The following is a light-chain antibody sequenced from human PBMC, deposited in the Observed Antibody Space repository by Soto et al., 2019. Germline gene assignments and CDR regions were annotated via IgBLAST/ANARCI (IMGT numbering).Light chain of an antibody. J-gene: IGLJ2*01. CDR2: DNN. Sequence: QSVLTQPPSVSAASGQKVTISCSGSSSNIGNNYVSWYQQLPGTAPKLLIYDNNKRPSGIPDRFSGSKSGTSATLGITGLQTGDEADYYCGTWDSSLSGFVIFGGGTKLTVL. CDR3: GTWDSSLSGFVI. V-gene: IGLV1-51*01. CDR1: SSNIGNNY.